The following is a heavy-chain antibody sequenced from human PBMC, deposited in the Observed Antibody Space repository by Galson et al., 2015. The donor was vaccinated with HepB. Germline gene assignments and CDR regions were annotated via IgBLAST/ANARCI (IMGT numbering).Heavy chain of an antibody. D-gene: IGHD5-12*01. Sequence: SLRLSCAAPGFTFSNYDMNWVRQAPGKGLEWVSGISTSGRSTIYADSVEGRFTISRDNSKNTLFLQVNSLRAEDTATYYCARGMDLHGFSSHRALGPAAGFDIWGQGTMVTVSS. V-gene: IGHV3-23*01. CDR1: GFTFSNYD. CDR3: ARGMDLHGFSSHRALGPAAGFDI. CDR2: ISTSGRST. J-gene: IGHJ3*02.